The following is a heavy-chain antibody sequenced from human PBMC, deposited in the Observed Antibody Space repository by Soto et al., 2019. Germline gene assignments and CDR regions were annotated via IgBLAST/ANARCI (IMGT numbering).Heavy chain of an antibody. CDR2: ISSSSSYI. CDR3: AREGYGSGSQLYYYYGMDV. CDR1: GFTFSSYS. Sequence: RLSCAASGFTFSSYSMNWVRQAPGKGLEWVSSISSSSSYIYYADSVKGRFTISRDNAKNSLYLQMNSLRAADTAVYYCAREGYGSGSQLYYYYGMDVWGQGTTVTVSS. V-gene: IGHV3-21*01. J-gene: IGHJ6*02. D-gene: IGHD3-10*01.